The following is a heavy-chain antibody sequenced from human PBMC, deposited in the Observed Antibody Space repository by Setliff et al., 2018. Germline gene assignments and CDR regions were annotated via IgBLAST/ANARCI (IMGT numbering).Heavy chain of an antibody. V-gene: IGHV4-38-2*01. CDR3: ARTYYYASSGYRGYYYYLDV. Sequence: PSETLSLTCAVSGYSISSGYYWGWIRQPPGKGLEWIGSIYHSGSTYYNPSLKSRVTISVDTSKNQFSLKLSSVTAADTAVYYCARTYYYASSGYRGYYYYLDVWGKGTTVTVSS. J-gene: IGHJ6*03. CDR2: IYHSGST. D-gene: IGHD3-22*01. CDR1: GYSISSGYY.